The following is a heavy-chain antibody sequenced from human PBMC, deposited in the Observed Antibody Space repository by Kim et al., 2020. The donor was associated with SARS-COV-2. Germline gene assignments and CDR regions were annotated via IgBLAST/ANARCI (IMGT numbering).Heavy chain of an antibody. Sequence: GGSLRLSCAASGFTFSSYGMHWVRQAPGKGLEWVAVIWYDGSNKYYADSVKGRFTISRDNSKNTLYLQMNSLRAEDTAVYYCAKALGAGAYFDYWGQGTLVTVSS. CDR3: AKALGAGAYFDY. J-gene: IGHJ4*02. D-gene: IGHD3-10*01. V-gene: IGHV3-33*06. CDR2: IWYDGSNK. CDR1: GFTFSSYG.